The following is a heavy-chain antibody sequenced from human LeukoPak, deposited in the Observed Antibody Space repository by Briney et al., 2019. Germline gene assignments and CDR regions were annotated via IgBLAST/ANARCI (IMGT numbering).Heavy chain of an antibody. V-gene: IGHV4-59*01. Sequence: SETLSLTCTVSGGSISSYYWSWIRQPPGKGLEWIGYIYYSGSTNYNPSLKSRVTISVDTSKNQFSLKLSSVTAADTAVYYCARDNCGGDCYSGNPGYYFDYWGQGTLVTVSS. J-gene: IGHJ4*02. D-gene: IGHD2-21*02. CDR1: GGSISSYY. CDR3: ARDNCGGDCYSGNPGYYFDY. CDR2: IYYSGST.